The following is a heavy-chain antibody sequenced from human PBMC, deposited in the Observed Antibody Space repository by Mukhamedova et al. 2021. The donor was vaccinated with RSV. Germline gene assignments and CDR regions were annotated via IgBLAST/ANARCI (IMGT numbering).Heavy chain of an antibody. CDR2: TSSSSSTI. CDR3: ARWGGSSSSHYYYYMDV. J-gene: IGHJ6*03. Sequence: VEWVSYTSSSSSTIYYADSVKGRFTISRDNAKNSLYLQMNSLRAEDTAVYYCARWGGSSSSHYYYYMDVWGQGTTVTVSS. D-gene: IGHD6-6*01. V-gene: IGHV3-48*04.